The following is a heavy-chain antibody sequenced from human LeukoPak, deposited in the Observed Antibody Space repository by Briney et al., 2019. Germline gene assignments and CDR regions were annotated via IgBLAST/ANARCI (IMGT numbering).Heavy chain of an antibody. CDR3: ARDWRGYSYGRSPTYYFYYYMDV. J-gene: IGHJ6*03. Sequence: QPGGSLRLSCAASGFTFSSYAMHWVRQAPGKGLECVSSISSDGGSTYYANSVNGRFTISRDNAKNTLYLQMGRLRAEDMALYYCARDWRGYSYGRSPTYYFYYYMDVWGKGTTVTVSS. CDR1: GFTFSSYA. D-gene: IGHD5-18*01. CDR2: ISSDGGST. V-gene: IGHV3-64*01.